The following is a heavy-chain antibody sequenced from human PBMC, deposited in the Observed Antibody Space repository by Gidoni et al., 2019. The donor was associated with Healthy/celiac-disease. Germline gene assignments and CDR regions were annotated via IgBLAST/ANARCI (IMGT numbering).Heavy chain of an antibody. D-gene: IGHD3-10*01. V-gene: IGHV4-31*03. J-gene: IGHJ4*02. CDR1: GGSISSGGYY. Sequence: QVQLQESGPGLVKPSQTLSLTCTVSGGSISSGGYYWSWIRQHPGKGLEWIGYIYYSGSTYYNPSLKSRVTISVDTSKNQFSLKLSSVTAADTAVYYCARDGRGSGSYRPLDYWGQGTLVTVSS. CDR2: IYYSGST. CDR3: ARDGRGSGSYRPLDY.